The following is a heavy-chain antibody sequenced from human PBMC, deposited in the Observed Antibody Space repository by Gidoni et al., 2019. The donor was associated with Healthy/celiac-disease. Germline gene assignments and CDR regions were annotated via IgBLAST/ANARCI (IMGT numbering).Heavy chain of an antibody. J-gene: IGHJ3*02. V-gene: IGHV4-31*03. Sequence: QVQLQESGPGLVKPSQTLSLTCTVSGGSISSGGYYWSWIRQHPGKGLEWIGYIYYSGSTYYNPSLKSRVTISVDTSKNQCSLKLSSVTAADTAVYYCARFYDYVWGSYRYTPHDAFDIWGQGTMVTVSS. CDR3: ARFYDYVWGSYRYTPHDAFDI. D-gene: IGHD3-16*02. CDR1: GGSISSGGYY. CDR2: IYYSGST.